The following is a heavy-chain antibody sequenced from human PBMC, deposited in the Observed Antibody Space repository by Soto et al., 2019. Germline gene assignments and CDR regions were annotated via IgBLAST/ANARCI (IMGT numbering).Heavy chain of an antibody. CDR1: GVTFKDYG. D-gene: IGHD3-16*01. CDR3: ARDGWGSNWYFDL. CDR2: ISYDGKQT. V-gene: IGHV3-30*03. Sequence: GGSLRLSCGAPGVTFKDYGMHWIRQAPGKGLEWVAVISYDGKQTYYADSVKGRFTISKDKSKRTLFLQMNSLRVDDTAVYYCARDGWGSNWYFDLWGRGTLVTVSS. J-gene: IGHJ2*01.